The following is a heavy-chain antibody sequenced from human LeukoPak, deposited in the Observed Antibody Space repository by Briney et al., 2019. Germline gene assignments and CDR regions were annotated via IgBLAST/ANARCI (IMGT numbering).Heavy chain of an antibody. CDR3: ARAEWLDAFDI. D-gene: IGHD6-19*01. CDR1: GYTFTSYA. J-gene: IGHJ3*02. CDR2: ISAGNGNT. Sequence: ASVKVSCKASGYTFTSYAMHWVRQAPGQRLEWMGWISAGNGNTKYSQKFLGRVTITRDTSASTAYMELSSLRSEDTAVYYCARAEWLDAFDIWGQGTMVTVSS. V-gene: IGHV1-3*01.